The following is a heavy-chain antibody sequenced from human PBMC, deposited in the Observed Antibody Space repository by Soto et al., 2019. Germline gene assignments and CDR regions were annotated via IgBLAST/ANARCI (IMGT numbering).Heavy chain of an antibody. CDR1: GYSSSTDW. J-gene: IGHJ3*02. D-gene: IGHD6-13*01. V-gene: IGHV5-51*01. Sequence: GQSLKNSRKGSGYSSSTDWIGWGRHMPGKGLEWMGIIYPGDSDTRYSPSFQGQVTISADKSISTAYLQWSSLKASDTAMYYHARSSSRDDAFDIWGQRTMVTVSS. CDR2: IYPGDSDT. CDR3: ARSSSRDDAFDI.